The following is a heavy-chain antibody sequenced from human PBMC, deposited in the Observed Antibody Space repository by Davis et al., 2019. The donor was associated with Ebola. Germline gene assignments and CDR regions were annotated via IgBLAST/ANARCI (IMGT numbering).Heavy chain of an antibody. CDR3: TPTVRGSYDYYYYGMDV. CDR2: IRSKANSYAT. CDR1: GFTFSGSA. V-gene: IGHV3-73*01. D-gene: IGHD1-26*01. J-gene: IGHJ6*02. Sequence: GGSLRLSCAASGFTFSGSAMHWVRQASGKGLEWVGRIRSKANSYATAYAASVKGRFTISRDDSKNTAYLQMNSLKTEDTAVYYCTPTVRGSYDYYYYGMDVWGQGTTVTVSS.